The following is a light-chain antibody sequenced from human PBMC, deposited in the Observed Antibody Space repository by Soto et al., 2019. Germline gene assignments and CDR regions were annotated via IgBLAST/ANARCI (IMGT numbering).Light chain of an antibody. CDR2: DNN. V-gene: IGLV1-51*01. CDR1: SSNIVNNF. CDR3: GSWDSSLTYV. Sequence: QSVLTQPPSVSAAPGQKGPISCSGSSSNIVNNFVTWYQQLPGTAPKLLIYDNNKRPSGIPDRFSGSQSGTSATLGITGLQTGDEAVYYCGSWDSSLTYVFGTGTKLTVL. J-gene: IGLJ1*01.